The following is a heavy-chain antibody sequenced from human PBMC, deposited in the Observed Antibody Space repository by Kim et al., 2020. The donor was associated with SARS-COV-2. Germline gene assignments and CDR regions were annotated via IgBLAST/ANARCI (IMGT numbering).Heavy chain of an antibody. CDR1: GYTFTGYY. Sequence: ASVKVSCKASGYTFTGYYMHWVRQAPGQGLEWMGWINPNSGGTNYAQKFQGRVTMTRDTSISTAYMELSRLRSDDTAVYYCARGYCSGGSCYHGIAVAGTGDYWGQGTLVTVSS. J-gene: IGHJ4*02. CDR2: INPNSGGT. V-gene: IGHV1-2*02. D-gene: IGHD2-15*01. CDR3: ARGYCSGGSCYHGIAVAGTGDY.